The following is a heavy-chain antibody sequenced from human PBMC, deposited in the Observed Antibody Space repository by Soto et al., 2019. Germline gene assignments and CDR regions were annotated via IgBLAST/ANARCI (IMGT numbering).Heavy chain of an antibody. V-gene: IGHV2-5*02. CDR2: ISWDGEK. CDR3: AHRRGDLLSGHYYCDY. D-gene: IGHD3-9*01. Sequence: QITLKESGPTLVKPTQTLTLTCTFSGFPLNTRGVGVGWIRQPPGKALEWLELISWDGEKRCSPSLKSRLTNTNDTSEDQAVRTMNNMDPVDTSTYYCAHRRGDLLSGHYYCDYWGQGTLVTVSS. J-gene: IGHJ4*02. CDR1: GFPLNTRGVG.